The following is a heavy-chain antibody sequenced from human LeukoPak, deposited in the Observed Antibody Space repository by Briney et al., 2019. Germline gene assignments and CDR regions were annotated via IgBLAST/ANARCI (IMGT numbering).Heavy chain of an antibody. V-gene: IGHV1-18*01. CDR1: GYTFTSYG. CDR3: AREVRWLQLGGGYFDY. CDR2: ISAYSGNT. Sequence: ASVKVSCKASGYTFTSYGISWVRQAPGQGLEWMGWISAYSGNTNYAQKLQGRVTMTTDTSTSTAYMELRSLRSDDTAVYYCAREVRWLQLGGGYFDYWGQGTLVTVSS. J-gene: IGHJ4*02. D-gene: IGHD5-24*01.